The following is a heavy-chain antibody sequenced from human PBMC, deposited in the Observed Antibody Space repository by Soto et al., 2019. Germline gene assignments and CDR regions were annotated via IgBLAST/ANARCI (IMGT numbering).Heavy chain of an antibody. Sequence: PGGSLRLSCATSGFTFSSYSMNWVRQAPGKGLEWVSSSSSSSSYIYYADSVKGRFTISRDNAKNSLYLQMNSLRAEDTAVYYCARGDKYQLPPGDFDYWGQGTLVTVSS. CDR3: ARGDKYQLPPGDFDY. D-gene: IGHD2-2*01. CDR2: SSSSSSYI. V-gene: IGHV3-21*01. J-gene: IGHJ4*02. CDR1: GFTFSSYS.